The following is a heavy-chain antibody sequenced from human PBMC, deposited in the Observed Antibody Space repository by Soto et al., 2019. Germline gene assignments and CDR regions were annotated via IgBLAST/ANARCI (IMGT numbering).Heavy chain of an antibody. D-gene: IGHD2-2*01. Sequence: SETLSLTCTVSGGSISSYYWSWIRQPPGKGLEWIGYIYYSGSTNYNTALKSRVTISVDTSKNQFSLKLSSVTAADTAVYSCARTTSLGYCSSPRCSPFDYWGQGTLVTVSS. CDR3: ARTTSLGYCSSPRCSPFDY. CDR1: GGSISSYY. J-gene: IGHJ4*02. CDR2: IYYSGST. V-gene: IGHV4-59*01.